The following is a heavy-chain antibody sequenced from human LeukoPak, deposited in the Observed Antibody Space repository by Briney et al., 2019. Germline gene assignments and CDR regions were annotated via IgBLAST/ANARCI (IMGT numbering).Heavy chain of an antibody. CDR3: ARLKLLWSNYFDY. CDR2: IKQDGSEK. Sequence: GSLRLSCAASGFTFSSYWMSWVRQAPGKGLEWVANIKQDGSEKYYVDSVKGRFTISRDNAKNSLYLQMNSLRAEDTAVYYCARLKLLWSNYFDYWGQGTLVTVSS. V-gene: IGHV3-7*01. J-gene: IGHJ4*02. D-gene: IGHD2-2*01. CDR1: GFTFSSYW.